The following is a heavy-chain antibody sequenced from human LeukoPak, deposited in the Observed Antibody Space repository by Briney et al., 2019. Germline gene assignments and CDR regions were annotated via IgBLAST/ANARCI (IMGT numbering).Heavy chain of an antibody. CDR3: AKTHVYYYADLNWFVP. Sequence: GGSLRLSCTTSRFTFSSYAMIWVCQAPGKGLEWVSAISGSGGSTYYADSVKGRFTISRDNPKNTLYLQMNSLRAEDTAVYYCAKTHVYYYADLNWFVPSGQGTLVTVSS. V-gene: IGHV3-23*01. J-gene: IGHJ5*02. CDR2: ISGSGGST. CDR1: RFTFSSYA. D-gene: IGHD3-10*01.